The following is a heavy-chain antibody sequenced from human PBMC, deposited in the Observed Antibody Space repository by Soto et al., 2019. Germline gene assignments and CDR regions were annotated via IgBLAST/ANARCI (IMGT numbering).Heavy chain of an antibody. D-gene: IGHD2-15*01. V-gene: IGHV2-5*02. J-gene: IGHJ4*02. CDR2: IYWDDDK. CDR1: GFSLSTSGVG. Sequence: QITLKESGPTLVKPTQTPTLTCTFSGFSLSTSGVGVGWIRQPPGKALEWLALIYWDDDKRYSPSLKSRLTITKDTSKNQVVLTMTNMDPVDTATYYCAHRRSYCSGGSCYSGFDYWGQGTLVTVSS. CDR3: AHRRSYCSGGSCYSGFDY.